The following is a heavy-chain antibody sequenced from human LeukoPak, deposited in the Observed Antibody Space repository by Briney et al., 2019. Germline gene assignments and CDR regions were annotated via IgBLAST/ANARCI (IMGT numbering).Heavy chain of an antibody. J-gene: IGHJ4*02. CDR2: IFHSGST. D-gene: IGHD3-9*01. CDR1: GGSINSRIW. CDR3: ASRSTGYGYDY. Sequence: PSETLSLTCAVSGGSINSRIWWSWVRQPPGKGLEWIGEIFHSGSTNYNPSLKSRVTISVDTSKKQFSLNLSLVTAADTAVYYCASRSTGYGYDYWGQGILVTVSS. V-gene: IGHV4-4*02.